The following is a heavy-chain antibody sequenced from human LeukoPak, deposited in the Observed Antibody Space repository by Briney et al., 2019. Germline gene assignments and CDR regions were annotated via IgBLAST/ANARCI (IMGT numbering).Heavy chain of an antibody. CDR2: IKQDGSEK. D-gene: IGHD3-3*01. Sequence: GGSLRLSCAASGFTFSSYWMSWVRQAPGKGLEWVANIKQDGSEKYYVDSVKGRFTISRDNAKNSLYLQMNSLRAEDTAVYYCARVSYDFWSGYYTSRFDYWGRGTLVTVSS. J-gene: IGHJ4*02. CDR1: GFTFSSYW. V-gene: IGHV3-7*01. CDR3: ARVSYDFWSGYYTSRFDY.